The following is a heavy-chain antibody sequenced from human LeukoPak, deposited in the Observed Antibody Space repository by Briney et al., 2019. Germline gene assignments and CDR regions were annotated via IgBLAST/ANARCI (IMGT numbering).Heavy chain of an antibody. CDR1: GGSISSSSYY. D-gene: IGHD3-10*01. CDR3: ARGVRLLWFGEGGFDY. J-gene: IGHJ4*02. Sequence: SETLSLTCTVSGGSISSSSYYWGWIRQPPGKGLEWIGSIYYSGSTYYNPSLKSRVTISVDTSKNQFSLKLSSVTAADTAVYYCARGVRLLWFGEGGFDYWGQGTLVTVSS. V-gene: IGHV4-39*01. CDR2: IYYSGST.